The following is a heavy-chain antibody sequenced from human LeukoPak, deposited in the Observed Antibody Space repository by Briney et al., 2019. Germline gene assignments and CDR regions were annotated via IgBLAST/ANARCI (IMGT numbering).Heavy chain of an antibody. CDR3: AKDIGLDYDSSGYYTG. CDR2: ISWNSGSI. Sequence: SGRSLRLSCAASGFTFDDYAMHWVRQAPGKGLEWVSGISWNSGSIGYADSVKGRFTISRDNAKNSLYLQMNSLRAEDTALYYCAKDIGLDYDSSGYYTGWGQGTLVTVSS. D-gene: IGHD3-22*01. V-gene: IGHV3-9*01. J-gene: IGHJ4*02. CDR1: GFTFDDYA.